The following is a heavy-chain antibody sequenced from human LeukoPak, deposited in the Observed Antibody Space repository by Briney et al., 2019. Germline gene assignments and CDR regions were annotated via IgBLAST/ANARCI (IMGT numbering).Heavy chain of an antibody. Sequence: SETLSLTCTVFGDSISSHYWSWIRQPPGKGLEWIGDIYSSGGTNYSASLDSRVTISLDTSKSQFSLNLRSVTAADTAVYYCARGSERRGWFDPWGQGTLVTVSS. CDR3: ARGSERRGWFDP. V-gene: IGHV4-59*11. D-gene: IGHD1-1*01. CDR1: GDSISSHY. CDR2: IYSSGGT. J-gene: IGHJ5*02.